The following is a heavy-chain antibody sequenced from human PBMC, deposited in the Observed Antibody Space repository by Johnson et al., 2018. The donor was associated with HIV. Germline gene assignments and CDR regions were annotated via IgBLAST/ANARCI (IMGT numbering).Heavy chain of an antibody. D-gene: IGHD1-26*01. CDR1: GFTFSSYA. V-gene: IGHV3-30-3*01. CDR3: ARDAGATTGLFTAFDI. J-gene: IGHJ3*02. Sequence: QVQVVESGGGVVQPGRSLRLSCAASGFTFSSYAVHWVRQAPGKGLEWVAVISSDGRNTYYADSVKCRFTISRDNSKNTLYLQLNSLRAEDTAVYYCARDAGATTGLFTAFDIWGQGTMVTVSS. CDR2: ISSDGRNT.